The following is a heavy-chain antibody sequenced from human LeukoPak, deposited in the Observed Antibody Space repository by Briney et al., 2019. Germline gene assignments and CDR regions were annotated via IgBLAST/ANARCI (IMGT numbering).Heavy chain of an antibody. CDR1: GFTFSSYW. CDR2: INQDETEK. V-gene: IGHV3-7*01. D-gene: IGHD3-3*01. Sequence: GGSLRLSCGASGFTFSSYWMSWVRQAPGKGLEWVATINQDETEKYYVDSLTGRFTISRDNAKNSLSLQMNSLRADDTAVYYCARDRNTDFWSGYYTNYFDYWGQGTLVIVSS. CDR3: ARDRNTDFWSGYYTNYFDY. J-gene: IGHJ4*02.